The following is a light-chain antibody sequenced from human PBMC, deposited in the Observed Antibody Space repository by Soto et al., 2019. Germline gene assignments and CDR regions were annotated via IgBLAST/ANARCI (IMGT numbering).Light chain of an antibody. CDR1: SSNIGAGYD. CDR3: QSYDSSLSRV. CDR2: GNS. J-gene: IGLJ2*01. Sequence: QSVLTQPPSVSGAPGQTVTISCTGSSSNIGAGYDVHWYQQLPGTAPKLLIYGNSNRPSGVPDRFSGSNSGTSASLAITGLQAEDEADYYCQSYDSSLSRVFGGGTKLTVL. V-gene: IGLV1-40*01.